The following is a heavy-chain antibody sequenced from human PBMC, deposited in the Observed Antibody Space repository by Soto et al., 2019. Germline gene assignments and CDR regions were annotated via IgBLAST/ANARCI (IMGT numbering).Heavy chain of an antibody. V-gene: IGHV3-30*18. D-gene: IGHD1-20*01. CDR2: ISYDGSNK. CDR3: AKCDNSGYYYYGMDV. J-gene: IGHJ6*02. CDR1: GFTFSSYG. Sequence: GGSLRRSCAASGFTFSSYGMHWVRQAPGKGLEWVAVISYDGSNKYYADSVKGRFTISRDNSKNTLYLQMNSLRAEDTAVYYCAKCDNSGYYYYGMDVRGQGTTVTV.